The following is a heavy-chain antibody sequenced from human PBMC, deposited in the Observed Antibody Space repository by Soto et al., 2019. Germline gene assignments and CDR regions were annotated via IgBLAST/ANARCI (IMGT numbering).Heavy chain of an antibody. CDR3: ARPTYTSGNYYPLPPDY. V-gene: IGHV5-51*01. J-gene: IGHJ4*02. CDR2: IYPGDSDT. Sequence: GESLKISCKGSGYSFTSYWIAWVRQMPGKGLEWMGIIYPGDSDTRYSPSFQGQVTISADKSISTAYLQWSSLKASDTAMYYCARPTYTSGNYYPLPPDYWDQGTLVTVSS. CDR1: GYSFTSYW. D-gene: IGHD3-10*01.